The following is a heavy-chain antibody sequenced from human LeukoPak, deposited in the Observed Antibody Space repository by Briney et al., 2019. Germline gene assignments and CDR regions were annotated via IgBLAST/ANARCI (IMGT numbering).Heavy chain of an antibody. Sequence: ASVTVSCKASGYTFTSYDINWVRQATGQGLEWMGWMNPNSGNTGYAQKFQGRVTMTRNTSISTAYMELSSLRSEDTAVYYCARYFIAAAGTSNWFDPWGQGTLVTVSS. CDR3: ARYFIAAAGTSNWFDP. CDR2: MNPNSGNT. CDR1: GYTFTSYD. J-gene: IGHJ5*02. V-gene: IGHV1-8*01. D-gene: IGHD6-13*01.